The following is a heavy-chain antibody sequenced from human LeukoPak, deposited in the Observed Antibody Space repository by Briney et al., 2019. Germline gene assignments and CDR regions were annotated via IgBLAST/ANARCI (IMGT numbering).Heavy chain of an antibody. CDR1: GFTFSSYA. CDR2: ISYDGSNK. J-gene: IGHJ1*01. V-gene: IGHV3-30*14. Sequence: PGRSLRLSCAASGFTFSSYAMHWVRQAPGKGLEWVAVISYDGSNKYYADSVKGRFTISRDNSNNTLYLQMNSLRPEDTAVYYCATSSWVDSSGYQFFQHWGQGTLVTVSS. CDR3: ATSSWVDSSGYQFFQH. D-gene: IGHD3-22*01.